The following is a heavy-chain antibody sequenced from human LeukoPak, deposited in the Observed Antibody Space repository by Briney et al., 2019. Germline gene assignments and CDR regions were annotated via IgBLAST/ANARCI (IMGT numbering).Heavy chain of an antibody. V-gene: IGHV1-24*01. D-gene: IGHD6-6*01. J-gene: IGHJ4*02. CDR2: FDPEHGEP. Sequence: GASVRVSCKVSGYTLIELSMHWVRQAPGKGLEWMGNFDPEHGEPIYAQRFQRRVTMTEDTSTDTAYMELSSLRSEDTAVYYCATHLGAPLFDYSGQGTLVTVSS. CDR3: ATHLGAPLFDY. CDR1: GYTLIELS.